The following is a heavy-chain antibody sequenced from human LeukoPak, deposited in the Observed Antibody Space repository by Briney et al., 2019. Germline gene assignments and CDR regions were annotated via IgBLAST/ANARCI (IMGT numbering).Heavy chain of an antibody. CDR3: ARVDGGATLNYYYMDV. CDR2: ISSSSNFI. V-gene: IGHV3-21*01. J-gene: IGHJ6*03. D-gene: IGHD1-26*01. Sequence: PGGPLRLSCAASGFTFSSNSMNWVRQAPGKGLEWVSCISSSSNFIYYADSVKGRFTISRDNAKNSLYLQMNSLRAEDTAVYYCARVDGGATLNYYYMDVWGKGTTVTVSS. CDR1: GFTFSSNS.